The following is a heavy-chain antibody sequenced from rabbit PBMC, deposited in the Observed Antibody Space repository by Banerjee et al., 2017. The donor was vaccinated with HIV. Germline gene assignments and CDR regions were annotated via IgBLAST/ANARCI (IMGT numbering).Heavy chain of an antibody. D-gene: IGHD6-1*01. CDR1: GFSFGSDYY. CDR3: ARTPGNFGDGYGYFVF. V-gene: IGHV1S45*01. Sequence: QEQLVESGGGLVQPEGSLTLTCTASGFSFGSDYYMCWVRQAPGKGLEWIACINSDNDYTWYASWAKGRFTISKTSSTTVTLQMTSLTAADTATYFCARTPGNFGDGYGYFVFWGPGTLVTVS. CDR2: INSDNDYT. J-gene: IGHJ4*02.